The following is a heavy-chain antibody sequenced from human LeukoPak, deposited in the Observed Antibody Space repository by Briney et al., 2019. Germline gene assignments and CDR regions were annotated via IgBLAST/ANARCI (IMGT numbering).Heavy chain of an antibody. V-gene: IGHV3-21*01. J-gene: IGHJ5*02. CDR3: APSIAAPYSWFDP. D-gene: IGHD6-6*01. CDR1: GFTFSSYS. CDR2: ISSSSSYI. Sequence: GGSLSLSCAASGFTFSSYSMNWVRHAPGKGLEWVSSISSSSSYIYYADSVKGRFTIYRHNAKNSLYLQMNSLRAEDTAVYYCAPSIAAPYSWFDPGGREPWSPSPQ.